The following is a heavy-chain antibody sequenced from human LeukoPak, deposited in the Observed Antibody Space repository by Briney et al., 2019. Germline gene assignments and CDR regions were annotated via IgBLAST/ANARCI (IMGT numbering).Heavy chain of an antibody. V-gene: IGHV3-33*08. CDR1: GFTFSSYE. Sequence: GGSLRLSCAASGFTFSSYEMNWVRQAPGKGLEWVAVIWYDGSNKYYADSVKGRFTISRDNSKNTLYLQMNSLRAEDTAVYYCASIAVAGTLDIWGQGTMVTVSS. D-gene: IGHD6-19*01. CDR2: IWYDGSNK. CDR3: ASIAVAGTLDI. J-gene: IGHJ3*02.